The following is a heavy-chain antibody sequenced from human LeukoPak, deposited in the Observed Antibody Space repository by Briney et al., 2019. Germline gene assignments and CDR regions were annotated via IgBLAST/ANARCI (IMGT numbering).Heavy chain of an antibody. J-gene: IGHJ6*03. CDR1: GGTFSSYA. CDR2: IIPIFGTA. CDR3: ARGLLRAAAGYYYYYMDV. V-gene: IGHV1-69*06. D-gene: IGHD6-13*01. Sequence: GASVKVSCKSSGGTFSSYAISWVRQAPRQGLEWMGGIIPIFGTANYAQKFQGRVTITADKSTSTAYMELSSLRSEDTAVYYCARGLLRAAAGYYYYYMDVWGKGTTVTVSS.